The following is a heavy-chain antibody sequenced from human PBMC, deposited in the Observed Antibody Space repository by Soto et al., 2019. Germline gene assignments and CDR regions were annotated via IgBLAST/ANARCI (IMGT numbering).Heavy chain of an antibody. CDR3: ARGEPVVAAIGDAFDI. J-gene: IGHJ3*02. V-gene: IGHV3-7*01. D-gene: IGHD2-15*01. CDR2: IKQDGSEK. CDR1: GFTFSSYW. Sequence: GGSLRLSCAASGFTFSSYWMSWVRQAPGKGLEWVANIKQDGSEKYYVDSVKGRFTISRDNAKNSLYLQMNSLRAEDTAVYYCARGEPVVAAIGDAFDIWGQGTMVTV.